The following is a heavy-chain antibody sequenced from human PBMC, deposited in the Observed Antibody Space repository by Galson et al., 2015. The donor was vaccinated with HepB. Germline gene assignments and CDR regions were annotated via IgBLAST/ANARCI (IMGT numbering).Heavy chain of an antibody. D-gene: IGHD1-26*01. CDR1: GFTFSSYG. CDR3: ARDLSGSWTFDY. V-gene: IGHV3-30*03. Sequence: SLRLSCAASGFTFSSYGIHWVRQAPGKGLEWVAHISYSGNTFYADSVKGRLTISRDSAKSTVSLQMKSLRVEDTAVYYCARDLSGSWTFDYWGQGTLITVSS. J-gene: IGHJ4*02. CDR2: ISYSGNT.